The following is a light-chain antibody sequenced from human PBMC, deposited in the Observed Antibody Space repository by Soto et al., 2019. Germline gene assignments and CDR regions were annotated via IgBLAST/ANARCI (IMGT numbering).Light chain of an antibody. CDR3: QQYNNWPPTWT. J-gene: IGKJ1*01. CDR1: ESVSSN. CDR2: GAS. V-gene: IGKV3D-15*01. Sequence: EMVMTQSPAILSVSPGESATLSCRASESVSSNLAWYQQKPGQAPRLLIYGASTRATGIPARFSGSGSGTEFTLTISSLQSEDFAVYYCQQYNNWPPTWTFGQGTKVGI.